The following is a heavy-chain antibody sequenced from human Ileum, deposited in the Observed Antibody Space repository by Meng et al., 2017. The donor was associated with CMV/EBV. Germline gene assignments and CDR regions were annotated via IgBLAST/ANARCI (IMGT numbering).Heavy chain of an antibody. CDR2: ISTDGSST. CDR3: ARENQFEYSSSGYGY. CDR1: GLTFSSYW. V-gene: IGHV3-74*01. D-gene: IGHD6-6*01. Sequence: SGLTFSSYWMHWVRQAPGKGLVWVSRISTDGSSTSYADSVKGRFTISRDNAKNTLYLQMNSLRAEDTAVYYCARENQFEYSSSGYGYWGQGTLVTVSS. J-gene: IGHJ4*02.